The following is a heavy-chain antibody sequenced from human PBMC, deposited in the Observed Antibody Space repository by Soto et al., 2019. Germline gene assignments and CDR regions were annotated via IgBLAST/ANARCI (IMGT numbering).Heavy chain of an antibody. Sequence: LRLSCAASGFTFRTYGMHWVRQAPGKGLEWVAFISDDGSQKYYGDSVKGRFTISRDNSKNTLSLRMISLRTEDTSVYYCAKEAPGGWHFFDTWGQGTLVTVYS. D-gene: IGHD6-19*01. J-gene: IGHJ4*02. CDR2: ISDDGSQK. CDR3: AKEAPGGWHFFDT. V-gene: IGHV3-30*18. CDR1: GFTFRTYG.